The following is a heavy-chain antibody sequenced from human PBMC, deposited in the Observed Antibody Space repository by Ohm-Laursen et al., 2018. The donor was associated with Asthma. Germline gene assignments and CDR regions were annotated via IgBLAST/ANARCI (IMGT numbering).Heavy chain of an antibody. Sequence: SLRLSCAASGFTFSNYPMTWVRQAPGKGLEWVSALSLSGGSTFYADSVKGRFIISRDNSKNTVYLQMNSLRAEDTAVYYCAKDRVYGDGLLAYDYWGQGTLVTVSP. D-gene: IGHD2-8*01. CDR1: GFTFSNYP. CDR3: AKDRVYGDGLLAYDY. CDR2: LSLSGGST. J-gene: IGHJ4*02. V-gene: IGHV3-23*01.